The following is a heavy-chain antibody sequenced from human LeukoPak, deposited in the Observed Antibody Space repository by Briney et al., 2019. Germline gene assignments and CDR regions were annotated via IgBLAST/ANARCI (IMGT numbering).Heavy chain of an antibody. CDR1: GFTFSSYA. CDR2: ISYDGSNK. J-gene: IGHJ4*02. V-gene: IGHV3-30*04. CDR3: ARDYYGSGSYLRVGY. Sequence: GGSLRLSCAASGFTFSSYAMHWVRQAPGKGLEWVAVISYDGSNKYYADSVKGRFTISRDNSKNTLYLQMNSLRAEDTAVYYCARDYYGSGSYLRVGYWGQGTLVTVSS. D-gene: IGHD3-10*01.